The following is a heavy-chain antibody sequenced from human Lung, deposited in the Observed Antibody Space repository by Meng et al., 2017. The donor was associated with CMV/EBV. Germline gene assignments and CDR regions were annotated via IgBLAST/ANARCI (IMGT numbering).Heavy chain of an antibody. V-gene: IGHV4-39*01. Sequence: VYGGSFSGYYWSWIRQPPGKGLEWIGSIYYSGSTYYNPSLKSRVTISVDTSKNQFSLKLSSVTAADTAVYYCARHEPGDYQPFYFDYWGQGTLVTVSS. J-gene: IGHJ4*02. CDR3: ARHEPGDYQPFYFDY. D-gene: IGHD4-17*01. CDR2: IYYSGST. CDR1: GGSFSGYY.